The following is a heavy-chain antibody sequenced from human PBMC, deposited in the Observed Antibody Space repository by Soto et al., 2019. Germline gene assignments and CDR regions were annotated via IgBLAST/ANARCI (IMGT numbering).Heavy chain of an antibody. CDR2: IWYDGSNK. D-gene: IGHD3-10*01. Sequence: QVQLVESGGGVVQPGRSLRLSCAASGFTFSSYGKHWVRQAPDKELEWVAVIWYDGSNKYYADSVKGRFTISRDNSKNALYLQMNSLRAEDTAVYHCARDGPTPYYYCSATALDYWGQGTLVTVSS. CDR3: ARDGPTPYYYCSATALDY. CDR1: GFTFSSYG. V-gene: IGHV3-33*01. J-gene: IGHJ4*02.